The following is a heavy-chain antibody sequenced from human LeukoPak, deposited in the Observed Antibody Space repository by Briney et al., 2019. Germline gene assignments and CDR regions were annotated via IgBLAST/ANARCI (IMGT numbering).Heavy chain of an antibody. CDR3: AKDPSRYQLLNYYGMDV. CDR1: GFTFSSYA. J-gene: IGHJ6*02. Sequence: PGGSLRLSCAASGFTFSSYAMSWVRQAPGKGLEWVSAISGSGGSTYYADSVKGRLTISRDNSKNTLYLQMNSLRAEDTAVYYCAKDPSRYQLLNYYGMDVWGQGTTVTVSS. D-gene: IGHD2-2*01. V-gene: IGHV3-23*01. CDR2: ISGSGGST.